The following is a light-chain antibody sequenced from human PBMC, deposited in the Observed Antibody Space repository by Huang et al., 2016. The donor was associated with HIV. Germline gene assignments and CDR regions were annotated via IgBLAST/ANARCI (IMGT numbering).Light chain of an antibody. CDR3: QQYGMSPRT. J-gene: IGKJ2*01. CDR2: GAS. Sequence: EIVLTQSPGTLSLSPGEGATLSCRASQSGSNNYLGWYPQKPGQPPRLLIYGASSRATGIPDRFSGSGSGTDFTLTISRLESEDFAVYYCQQYGMSPRTFGQGTKLEIK. V-gene: IGKV3-20*01. CDR1: QSGSNNY.